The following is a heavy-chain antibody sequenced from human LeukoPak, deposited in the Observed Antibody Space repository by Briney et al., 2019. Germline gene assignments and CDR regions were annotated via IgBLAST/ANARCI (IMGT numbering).Heavy chain of an antibody. Sequence: ASVKVSCKVSGYTLPELSMHWVRQAPGKGLEWMGGFDPEDGETIYAQKFQGRVTMTEDTSTDTAYMELSSLRSEDTAVYYCATLSAGSSWSNYYYYYGMDVWGQGTTVTVSS. CDR1: GYTLPELS. CDR3: ATLSAGSSWSNYYYYYGMDV. J-gene: IGHJ6*02. CDR2: FDPEDGET. D-gene: IGHD6-13*01. V-gene: IGHV1-24*01.